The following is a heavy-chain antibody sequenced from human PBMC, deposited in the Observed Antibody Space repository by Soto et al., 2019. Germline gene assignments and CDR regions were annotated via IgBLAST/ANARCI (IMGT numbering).Heavy chain of an antibody. Sequence: SQTLSLTCAISGDSVSSNSAAWNWIRQSPSRGLEWLGRTYYRSKWYNDYAVSVKSQITINPDTSKNQFSLQLNSVNPEDTAVNSCAIIKYRSSSSHGYYYHGMDVWGQGTTVTVSS. CDR2: TYYRSKWYN. CDR1: GDSVSSNSAA. CDR3: AIIKYRSSSSHGYYYHGMDV. D-gene: IGHD6-6*01. J-gene: IGHJ6*02. V-gene: IGHV6-1*01.